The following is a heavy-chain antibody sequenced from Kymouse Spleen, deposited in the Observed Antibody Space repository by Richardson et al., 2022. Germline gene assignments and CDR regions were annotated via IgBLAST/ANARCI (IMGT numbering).Heavy chain of an antibody. D-gene: IGHD7-27*02. CDR1: GGSISSSSYY. CDR2: IYYSGST. Sequence: QLQLQESGPGLVKPSETLSLTCTVSGGSISSSSYYWGWIRQPPGKGLEWIGSIYYSGSTYYNPSLKSRVTISVDTSKNQFSLKLSSVTAADTAVYYCARCLTGNTGYFDLWGRGTLVTVSS. J-gene: IGHJ2*01. CDR3: ARCLTGNTGYFDL. V-gene: IGHV4-39*01.